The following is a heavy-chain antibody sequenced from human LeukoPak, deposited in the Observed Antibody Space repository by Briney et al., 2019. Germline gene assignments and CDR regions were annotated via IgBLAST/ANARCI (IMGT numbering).Heavy chain of an antibody. J-gene: IGHJ4*02. V-gene: IGHV1-8*01. CDR3: AGAIVGATSYYFDY. CDR2: MNPNSGNT. D-gene: IGHD1-26*01. Sequence: VASVKVSCKASGYTFTSYDINWVRQATGQGLEWMGWMNPNSGNTGYAQKFQGRVTMTRNISISTAYMELSSLRSEDTAVYYCAGAIVGATSYYFDYWGQGTLVTVSS. CDR1: GYTFTSYD.